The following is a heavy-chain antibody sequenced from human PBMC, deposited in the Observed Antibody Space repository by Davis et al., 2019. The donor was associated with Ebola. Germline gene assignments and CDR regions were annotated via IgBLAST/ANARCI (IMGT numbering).Heavy chain of an antibody. V-gene: IGHV3-30*02. CDR1: GFTFSNYA. J-gene: IGHJ3*02. CDR3: AKDRSDAFDI. Sequence: GESLKISCAASGFTFSNYAIHWVRQAPGKGLEWVAFIRYDGGDKYYADSVKGRFTISRDNSKNTLYLQMNSLRAEDTAVYYCAKDRSDAFDIWGQGTMVTVSS. CDR2: IRYDGGDK.